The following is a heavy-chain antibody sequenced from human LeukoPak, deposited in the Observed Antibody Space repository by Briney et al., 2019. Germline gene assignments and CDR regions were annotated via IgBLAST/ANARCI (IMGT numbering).Heavy chain of an antibody. CDR3: ARTNSGYESDAFDI. CDR2: INTNTGNP. V-gene: IGHV7-4-1*02. Sequence: ASVKVSCKASGYTFTSYAMNWVRQAPGQGLEWMGWINTNTGNPTYAQGFTGRFVFSLDTSVSTAYLQISSLKAEDTAVYYCARTNSGYESDAFDIWGQGTMVTVSS. CDR1: GYTFTSYA. D-gene: IGHD5-12*01. J-gene: IGHJ3*02.